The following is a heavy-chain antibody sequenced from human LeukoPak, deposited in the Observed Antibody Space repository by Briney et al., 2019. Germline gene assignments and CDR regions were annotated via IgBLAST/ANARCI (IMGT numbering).Heavy chain of an antibody. CDR2: FSYSGST. CDR1: GVSISTYY. Sequence: SETLSLTCSVSGVSISTYYWIWIRQPPAKGLEGMGFFSYSGSTKYNPSLKSRVTMSVDTSKNQFSLELNSVTAADTAVYYCARMYSGTSYYFDYWGQGTLVTVSS. J-gene: IGHJ4*02. D-gene: IGHD1-26*01. V-gene: IGHV4-59*01. CDR3: ARMYSGTSYYFDY.